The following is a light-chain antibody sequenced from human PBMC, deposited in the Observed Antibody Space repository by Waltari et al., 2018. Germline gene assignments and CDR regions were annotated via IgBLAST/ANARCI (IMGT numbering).Light chain of an antibody. V-gene: IGKV3-15*01. CDR3: QQYNNWPLT. Sequence: EVVLTQSPDTPSASPGERATPSFRTSRSVNSNLAWYQHKPGQAPRLLMYGASTRPTGIPARFSGSESGTEFTLTITSLQSEDFAVYYCQQYNNWPLTFGGGTKVEI. CDR1: RSVNSN. J-gene: IGKJ4*01. CDR2: GAS.